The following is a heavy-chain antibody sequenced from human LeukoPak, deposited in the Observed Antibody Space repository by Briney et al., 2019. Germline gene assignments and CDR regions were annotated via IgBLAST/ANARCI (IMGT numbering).Heavy chain of an antibody. D-gene: IGHD1-14*01. J-gene: IGHJ4*02. CDR3: AGAPPEESWPTYFDS. V-gene: IGHV4-61*05. Sequence: PSETLSLTCTVSGGSISSNSYYWGWIRQPPGKGLEWIGYIYYRRYTNYNTSLKSRVTISLDTSKNQFSLRLSSVTPEDTAIYYCAGAPPEESWPTYFDSWGRGTLVTVSS. CDR1: GGSISSNSYY. CDR2: IYYRRYT.